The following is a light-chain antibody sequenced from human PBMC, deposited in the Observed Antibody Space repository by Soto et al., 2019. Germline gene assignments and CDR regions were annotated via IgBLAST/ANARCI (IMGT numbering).Light chain of an antibody. Sequence: QSALNQPASVSGSPGQSITISCTGTSSDVGGYKYVYWYQQHPGKAPKLMIYEVSNRPSGVSNRFSGSKSGNTASLTISGLQTEDEADYYCSSYTSTRVRIFGGGTKLTVL. CDR1: SSDVGGYKY. J-gene: IGLJ2*01. CDR2: EVS. V-gene: IGLV2-14*01. CDR3: SSYTSTRVRI.